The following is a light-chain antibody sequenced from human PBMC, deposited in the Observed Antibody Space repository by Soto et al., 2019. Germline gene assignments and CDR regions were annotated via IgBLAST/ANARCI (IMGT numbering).Light chain of an antibody. Sequence: AIQMTQSPSSLSAAVGDRVTIRCRASQDIRDDLGWYQQKPGKAPDLLIYAASNLQSGVPSRFSGSGSGTDFTLTISGLQPEDSATYYCLQDYNYPRTFGQGTKVEIK. CDR2: AAS. CDR1: QDIRDD. V-gene: IGKV1-6*01. J-gene: IGKJ1*01. CDR3: LQDYNYPRT.